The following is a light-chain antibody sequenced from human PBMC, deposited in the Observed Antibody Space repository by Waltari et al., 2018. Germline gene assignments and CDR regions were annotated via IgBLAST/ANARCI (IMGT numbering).Light chain of an antibody. CDR3: CSYAGSSTRVV. CDR2: EGS. CDR1: SSDVGSYNL. J-gene: IGLJ2*01. V-gene: IGLV2-23*01. Sequence: QSALTQPASVSGSPGQSITISCTGTSSDVGSYNLVSWYQQHPGKAPKLMIYEGSKRPSGVSNRFSGSKSCNTASLTISGLQAEDEADYYCCSYAGSSTRVVFGGGTKLTVL.